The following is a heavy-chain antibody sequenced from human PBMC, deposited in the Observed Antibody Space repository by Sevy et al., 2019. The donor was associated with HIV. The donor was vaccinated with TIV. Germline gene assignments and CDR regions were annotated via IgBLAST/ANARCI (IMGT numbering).Heavy chain of an antibody. V-gene: IGHV3-23*01. D-gene: IGHD3-10*01. CDR2: IRGSGGST. CDR1: GFTFSSYA. CDR3: AKKAVLLWFGELGAFDI. J-gene: IGHJ3*02. Sequence: GGSLRLSCAASGFTFSSYAMSWVRQAPGKGLEWVSAIRGSGGSTYYADSVKGRFTISRDNSKNTLYLQMNSLRAEDTAVYYCAKKAVLLWFGELGAFDIWGQGTMVTVSS.